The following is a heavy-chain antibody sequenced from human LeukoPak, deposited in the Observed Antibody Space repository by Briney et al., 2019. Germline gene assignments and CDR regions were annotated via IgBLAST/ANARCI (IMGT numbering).Heavy chain of an antibody. V-gene: IGHV4-4*02. CDR3: ARGRWELSYYFDY. CDR1: GGSISSSNW. J-gene: IGHJ4*02. D-gene: IGHD1-26*01. CDR2: IYHSGST. Sequence: SETLSLTCAVSGGSISSSNWWSWVRQPPGKGLEWIGEIYHSGSTNYNPSLKSRVTISVDTSKNQFSLKLSSVTAADTAVYYCARGRWELSYYFDYWGQGTLVTVSS.